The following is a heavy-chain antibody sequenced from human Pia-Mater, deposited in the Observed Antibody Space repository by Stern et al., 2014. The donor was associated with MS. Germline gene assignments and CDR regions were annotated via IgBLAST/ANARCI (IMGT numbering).Heavy chain of an antibody. J-gene: IGHJ5*02. CDR1: GSTFTGYF. D-gene: IGHD4-17*01. CDR2: LNPNSGGT. CDR3: ARGGPYGDYGLWFDP. Sequence: VQLVESGAEVKKPGASVTVSCTASGSTFTGYFMNWVRQAPGHGLEWMGWLNPNSGGTNYALQFQGWVTMTRDTSISTAYMELRRLKSDDTAIYYCARGGPYGDYGLWFDPWGQGTLVTVSS. V-gene: IGHV1-2*04.